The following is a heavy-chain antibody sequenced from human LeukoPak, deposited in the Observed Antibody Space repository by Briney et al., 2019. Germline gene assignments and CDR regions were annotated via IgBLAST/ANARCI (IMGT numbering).Heavy chain of an antibody. CDR1: GGSISSSSYY. D-gene: IGHD6-19*01. V-gene: IGHV4-39*01. Sequence: SETLSLTCTVSGGSISSSSYYWGWIRQPPGKGLEWIGSIYYSGSTYYNPSLKSRVTISVDTSKNQFSLKLSSVTAADTAVYYCASSLYSGWYYVYWGQGTLVTVSS. CDR2: IYYSGST. J-gene: IGHJ4*02. CDR3: ASSLYSGWYYVY.